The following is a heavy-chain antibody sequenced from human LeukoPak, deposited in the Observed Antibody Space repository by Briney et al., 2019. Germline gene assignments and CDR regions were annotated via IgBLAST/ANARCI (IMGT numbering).Heavy chain of an antibody. CDR1: SDSISIGDDY. J-gene: IGHJ5*02. D-gene: IGHD3-3*01. V-gene: IGHV4-30-4*08. Sequence: SHTLSLTCTVSSDSISIGDDYWSWSRRPPGKGLEWVGYIYYSESTCYNASLKSRVNISVDTSKNQFSLKLSSVTAADTAVYYCARFFGEITIFGVVTYTWFDPWGQGTMVSVSS. CDR3: ARFFGEITIFGVVTYTWFDP. CDR2: IYYSEST.